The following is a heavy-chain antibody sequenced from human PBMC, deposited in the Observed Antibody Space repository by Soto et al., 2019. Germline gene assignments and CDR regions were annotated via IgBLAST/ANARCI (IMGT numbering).Heavy chain of an antibody. CDR1: GGSISNYY. D-gene: IGHD5-12*01. Sequence: SETLSLTCTVSGGSISNYYWSWIRQPAGKGLEWIGRIYTSGSTDYHPSLKSRVTISIDTSKNQFSLKVTSMTAADTAVYYCARERREEIHDGYDIDYWGQGTLVTVSS. CDR2: IYTSGST. J-gene: IGHJ4*02. CDR3: ARERREEIHDGYDIDY. V-gene: IGHV4-4*07.